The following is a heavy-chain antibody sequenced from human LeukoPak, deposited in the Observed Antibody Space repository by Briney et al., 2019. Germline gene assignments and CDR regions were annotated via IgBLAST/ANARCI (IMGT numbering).Heavy chain of an antibody. D-gene: IGHD6-19*01. Sequence: ASVKVSCKASGYTFTGYYIHWVRQAPGQGLEWMGWINPNSGGTNYAQKFQGRATMTRDTSISTAYMELSRLRSDDTAVYYCARDRTRTGYSSGWYHDYWGQGTLVTVSS. CDR2: INPNSGGT. CDR3: ARDRTRTGYSSGWYHDY. J-gene: IGHJ4*02. V-gene: IGHV1-2*02. CDR1: GYTFTGYY.